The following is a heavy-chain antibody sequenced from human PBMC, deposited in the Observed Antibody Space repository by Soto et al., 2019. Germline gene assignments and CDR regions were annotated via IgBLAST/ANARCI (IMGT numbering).Heavy chain of an antibody. D-gene: IGHD3-22*01. CDR1: GFTFSDYY. CDR3: ATGQYYYDSSAYYYS. J-gene: IGHJ4*02. Sequence: QVQLVESGGGLVKPGGSLRLSCAASGFTFSDYYMSWIRQAPGKGLEWVSYISSSSSYTNYSDSVKGRFTISRDNAKNSLKLKMNSLRAEDTAVYYCATGQYYYDSSAYYYSWGLGTLVTVSS. V-gene: IGHV3-11*05. CDR2: ISSSSSYT.